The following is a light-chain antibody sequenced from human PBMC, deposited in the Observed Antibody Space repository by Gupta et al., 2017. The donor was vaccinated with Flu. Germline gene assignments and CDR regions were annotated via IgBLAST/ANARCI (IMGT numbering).Light chain of an antibody. J-gene: IGKJ3*01. V-gene: IGKV1-9*01. CDR3: QQLDSYPRT. Sequence: DIQLTQSPSFLSASVGDTVSISCRASQNIDIYLAWYQQKPGKAPNLLIFAASTLPSGVPSRFSGSGSGTEFTLTISGLQPGDFATYYCQQLDSYPRTFGPGTTVDV. CDR2: AAS. CDR1: QNIDIY.